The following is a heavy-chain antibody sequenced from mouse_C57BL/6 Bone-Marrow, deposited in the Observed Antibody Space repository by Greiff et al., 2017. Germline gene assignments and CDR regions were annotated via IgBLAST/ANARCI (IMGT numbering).Heavy chain of an antibody. V-gene: IGHV1-55*01. CDR3: ARGNYYAMDY. CDR2: IYPGSGST. J-gene: IGHJ4*01. Sequence: VKLQEPGAELVKPGASVKMSCKASGYTFTSYWITWVKQRPGQGLEWIGDIYPGSGSTNYNEKFKSKATLTVDTSSSTAYMQLSSLTSEDSAVYYCARGNYYAMDYWGQGTSVTVSS. CDR1: GYTFTSYW.